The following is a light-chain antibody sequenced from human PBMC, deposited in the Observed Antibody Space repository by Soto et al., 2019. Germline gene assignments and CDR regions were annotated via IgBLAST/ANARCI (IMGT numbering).Light chain of an antibody. J-gene: IGKJ4*01. V-gene: IGKV3-11*01. CDR3: QQSSNWPPT. Sequence: EIVLTQSPATLSLSPGERATLSCRASQSVSSYLAWYQQKPGQAPRLLIYDASNRATGIPARFSGSGSGTDVTLTSSSLEPEDFAVAYCQQSSNWPPTFGGGTKVEIK. CDR2: DAS. CDR1: QSVSSY.